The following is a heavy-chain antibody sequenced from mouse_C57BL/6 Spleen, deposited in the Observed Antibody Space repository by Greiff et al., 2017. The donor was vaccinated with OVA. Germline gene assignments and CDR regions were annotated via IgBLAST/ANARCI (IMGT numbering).Heavy chain of an antibody. D-gene: IGHD1-1*01. Sequence: EVQRVESGPELVKPGASVKIPCKASGYTFTDYNMDWVKQSHGKSLEWIGDINPNNGGTIYNQKFKGKATLTVDKSSSTAYMELRSLTSEDTAVYYCARGGYYGSSSDYAMDYWGQGTSVTVSS. V-gene: IGHV1-18*01. CDR1: GYTFTDYN. J-gene: IGHJ4*01. CDR2: INPNNGGT. CDR3: ARGGYYGSSSDYAMDY.